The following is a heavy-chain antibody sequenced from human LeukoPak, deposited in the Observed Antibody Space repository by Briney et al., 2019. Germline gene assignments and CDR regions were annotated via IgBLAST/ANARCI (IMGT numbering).Heavy chain of an antibody. D-gene: IGHD6-13*01. J-gene: IGHJ4*02. V-gene: IGHV3-9*03. CDR2: ISWNSGSI. CDR3: AKDKYSSSWYYFDY. Sequence: PGGSLRLSCAASVFTFDDYAMHWVRQAPGKGLEWVSGISWNSGSIGYVDSVKGRFTISRDNAKNSLYLQMNSLRAEDMALYYCAKDKYSSSWYYFDYWGQGTLVTVSS. CDR1: VFTFDDYA.